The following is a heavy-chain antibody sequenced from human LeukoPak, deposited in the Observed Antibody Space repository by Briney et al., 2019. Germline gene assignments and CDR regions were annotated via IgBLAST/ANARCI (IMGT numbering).Heavy chain of an antibody. Sequence: PGGSLRLSCAASGFTFSDYYMSWIRQAPGKGLEWVPYISSSSSYTNYADSVKGRFTISRDNAKNSLYLQMNSLRAEDTAVYYCARRAYSSSWYSDYWGQGTLVTVSS. D-gene: IGHD6-13*01. CDR1: GFTFSDYY. J-gene: IGHJ4*02. CDR2: ISSSSSYT. CDR3: ARRAYSSSWYSDY. V-gene: IGHV3-11*06.